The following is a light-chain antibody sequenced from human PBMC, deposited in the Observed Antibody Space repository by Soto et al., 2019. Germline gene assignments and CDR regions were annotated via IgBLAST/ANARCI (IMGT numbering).Light chain of an antibody. CDR3: QQRSSWPSIT. V-gene: IGKV3-15*01. CDR2: GAS. CDR1: QSVSSN. J-gene: IGKJ5*01. Sequence: EIVRTQSPATLSVSPGERATLSCRASQSVSSNLAWYQQKPGQAPRLLIYGASTRATGIPARFSGSGSGTDFTLTISSLEPEDFAVYYCQQRSSWPSITFGQGTRLEIK.